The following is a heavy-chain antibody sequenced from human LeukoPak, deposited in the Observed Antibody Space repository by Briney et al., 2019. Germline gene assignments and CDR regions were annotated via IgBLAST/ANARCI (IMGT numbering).Heavy chain of an antibody. Sequence: GGSLRLSCAASGFTFSSYAMSWVRQAPGKGLEWVSVISGSGGSTYYADSVKGRFIISGDNSKNTLDLQMNSLRAEDTAVYSCAKMDLGAAASYFDYWGQGTLVTVSS. D-gene: IGHD6-13*01. J-gene: IGHJ4*02. CDR1: GFTFSSYA. CDR3: AKMDLGAAASYFDY. V-gene: IGHV3-23*01. CDR2: ISGSGGST.